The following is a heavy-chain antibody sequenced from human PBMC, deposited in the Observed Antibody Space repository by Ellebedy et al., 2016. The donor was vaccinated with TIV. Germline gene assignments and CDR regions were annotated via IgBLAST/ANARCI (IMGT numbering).Heavy chain of an antibody. J-gene: IGHJ4*02. D-gene: IGHD6-19*01. CDR3: AKVRAGWYYEY. CDR2: ISYDGSNK. Sequence: GESLKISCVASGFTFSSYGMHWVRQAPGKGLEWVAVISYDGSNKYYVDSVKGRFTISRDNSKNTVDLQMNSLRAEDTAVYYCAKVRAGWYYEYWGQGTLVTVSS. CDR1: GFTFSSYG. V-gene: IGHV3-30*18.